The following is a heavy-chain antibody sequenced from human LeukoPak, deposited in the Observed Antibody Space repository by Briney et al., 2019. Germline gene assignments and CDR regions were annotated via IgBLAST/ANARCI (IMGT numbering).Heavy chain of an antibody. V-gene: IGHV1-18*01. J-gene: IGHJ4*02. Sequence: ASVKASCKASGYTFTSYGISWVRQAPGQGLEWMGWISAYNGNTNYAQKLQGRVTMTTDTSTSTAYMELRSLRSDDTAVYYCARESNYDPLYYFDYWGQGTLVTVSS. CDR1: GYTFTSYG. CDR2: ISAYNGNT. CDR3: ARESNYDPLYYFDY. D-gene: IGHD4-11*01.